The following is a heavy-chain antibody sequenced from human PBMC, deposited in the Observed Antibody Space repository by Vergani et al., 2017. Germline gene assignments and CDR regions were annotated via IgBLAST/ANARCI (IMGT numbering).Heavy chain of an antibody. J-gene: IGHJ5*02. CDR2: IYYSGST. CDR3: ARASVLRFLLFDP. V-gene: IGHV4-59*01. Sequence: QVQLQESGPGQVKPSETLSLTCTVSGGSISSYYWSWIRQPPGKGLEWIGYIYYSGSTNYNPSLKSRVTISVDTSKNQFSLKLSSVTAADTAVYYCARASVLRFLLFDPWGQGTLVTVSS. CDR1: GGSISSYY. D-gene: IGHD3-3*01.